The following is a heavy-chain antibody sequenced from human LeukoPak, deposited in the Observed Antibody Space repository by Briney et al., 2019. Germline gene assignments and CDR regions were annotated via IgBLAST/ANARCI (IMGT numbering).Heavy chain of an antibody. D-gene: IGHD1-26*01. V-gene: IGHV1-46*01. CDR2: INPSGGST. CDR3: ARVVRINSGSHRWGGFDY. CDR1: GYTFTSYY. J-gene: IGHJ4*02. Sequence: ASVKVSCKASGYTFTSYYMHWARQAPGQGLEWMGIINPSGGSTSYAQKFQGRVTMTRDTSTSTVYMELSSLRSEDTAVYYCARVVRINSGSHRWGGFDYWGQGTLVTVSS.